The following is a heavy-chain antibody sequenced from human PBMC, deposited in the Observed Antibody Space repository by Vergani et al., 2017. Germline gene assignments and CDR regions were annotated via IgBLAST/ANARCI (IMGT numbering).Heavy chain of an antibody. CDR2: IQYDGSDI. CDR3: AREMSNEGFDY. Sequence: QVQLVESGGGVVQPGGSLRLSCVASGFSVSNSGMHWVRQTPGKGLEWVAFIQYDGSDIFYADFVEGRFTISRDNSKNSLYLQMRSLKVEDTGVYYCAREMSNEGFDYWGQGTRVTVS. J-gene: IGHJ4*02. V-gene: IGHV3-30*02. D-gene: IGHD4-11*01. CDR1: GFSVSNSG.